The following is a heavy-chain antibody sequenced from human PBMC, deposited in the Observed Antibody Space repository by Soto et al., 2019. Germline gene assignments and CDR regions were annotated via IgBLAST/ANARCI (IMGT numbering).Heavy chain of an antibody. CDR3: GRVYDSNGSEP. CDR2: IHPSGGIT. V-gene: IGHV1-46*01. Sequence: ASVKVSCKASGYTSTTYYIHWVRQAPGQGLEWMGIIHPSGGITNYAQKFQGRVTMTRDTSTSTVYMELSSLRSEDTAVYYCGRVYDSNGSEPWGQGTLVTVSS. CDR1: GYTSTTYY. J-gene: IGHJ5*02. D-gene: IGHD3-22*01.